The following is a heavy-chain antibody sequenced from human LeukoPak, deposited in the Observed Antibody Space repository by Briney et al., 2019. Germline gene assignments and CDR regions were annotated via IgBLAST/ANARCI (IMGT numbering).Heavy chain of an antibody. CDR3: ARQNDFRLDY. D-gene: IGHD3-3*01. V-gene: IGHV5-51*01. J-gene: IGHJ4*02. CDR2: IYPGDSDT. CDR1: GYTFSSYW. Sequence: GESLRISCKGSGYTFSSYWIGCVRQMPGKGLEWMGIIYPGDSDTRYSPSLQGQVTISVDTSIGTAYLQWSSLKASDTAIYYCARQNDFRLDYWGQGTLVTVSS.